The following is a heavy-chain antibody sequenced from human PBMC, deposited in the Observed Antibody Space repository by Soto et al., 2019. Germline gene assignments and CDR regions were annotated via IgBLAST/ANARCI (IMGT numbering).Heavy chain of an antibody. CDR2: ISAHNGNT. Sequence: QVHLVQSGAEVKKPGASVKVSCKASGYTFTSYGITWVRQAPGQGLEWMGWISAHNGNTDYAQKLQGRVIGTRDTFTSTAYMELRSLISDDTAVYYCARGRYGDYWGQGALVTVSS. J-gene: IGHJ4*02. CDR3: ARGRYGDY. D-gene: IGHD1-1*01. V-gene: IGHV1-18*01. CDR1: GYTFTSYG.